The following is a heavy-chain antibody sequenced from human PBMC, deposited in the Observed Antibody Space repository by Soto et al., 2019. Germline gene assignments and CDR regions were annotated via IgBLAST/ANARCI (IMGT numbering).Heavy chain of an antibody. CDR1: GGSISSYY. Sequence: PSETLSLTCTVSGGSISSYYWSWIRQPPGKGLEWIGYIYYSGSTNYNPSLKSRVTISVDTSKNQFSLKLSSVTAADTAVFYFASSYGSGSYYYYGMDVWGQGTTVTVSS. J-gene: IGHJ6*02. CDR3: ASSYGSGSYYYYGMDV. V-gene: IGHV4-59*01. CDR2: IYYSGST. D-gene: IGHD3-10*01.